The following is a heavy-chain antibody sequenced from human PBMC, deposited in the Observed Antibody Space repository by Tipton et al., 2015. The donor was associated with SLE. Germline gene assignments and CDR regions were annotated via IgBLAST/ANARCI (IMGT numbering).Heavy chain of an antibody. V-gene: IGHV4-61*10. CDR2: IYYSGST. D-gene: IGHD3-16*01. J-gene: IGHJ6*03. CDR1: GGSISSGSYY. Sequence: TLSLTCTVSGGSISSGSYYWSWIRQPAGKGLEWIGYIYYSGSTYYNPSLKSRVTMSVDTSKNQFSLNLSSVTAADTAVYYCAAYVPTPGFMDVWGKGTTVTVSS. CDR3: AAYVPTPGFMDV.